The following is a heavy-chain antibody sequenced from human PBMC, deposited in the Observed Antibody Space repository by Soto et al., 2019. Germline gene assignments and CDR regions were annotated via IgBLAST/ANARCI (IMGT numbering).Heavy chain of an antibody. J-gene: IGHJ5*02. CDR1: GFSLSDSGVG. CDR3: AHSTGGEFTSVSWFYP. CDR2: IYSDDDE. V-gene: IGHV2-5*02. D-gene: IGHD3-16*01. Sequence: QITLKESGPTLVKRTETLTLTCTFSGFSLSDSGVGVGWIRQPPGKALEWLALIYSDDDERYSPSLKSRLTITKDTSNNQVVLTMTNMDPVDTATYFCAHSTGGEFTSVSWFYPWGQGTLVSVST.